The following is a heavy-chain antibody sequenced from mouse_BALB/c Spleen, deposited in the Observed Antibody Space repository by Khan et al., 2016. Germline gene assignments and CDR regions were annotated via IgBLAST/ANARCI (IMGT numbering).Heavy chain of an antibody. V-gene: IGHV2-6-7*01. J-gene: IGHJ4*01. CDR2: IWRDGST. Sequence: QVQLQESGPGLVAPSQSLSTTCTVSGFSFTGYGVNWVRQPPGKGLEWLGKIWRDGSTAYNSALNSRLTITKVNSKSKIFITMNSLQADDTARNYGARVCGDYWGQGTSVTVSS. CDR3: ARVCGDY. CDR1: GFSFTGYG.